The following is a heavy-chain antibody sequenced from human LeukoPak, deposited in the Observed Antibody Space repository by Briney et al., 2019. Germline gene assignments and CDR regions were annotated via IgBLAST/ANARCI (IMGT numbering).Heavy chain of an antibody. Sequence: GGSLRLSCVASGFTFDDYGMSWVRQAPGKGLEWVSGIIWNGVSTAYADSVKGRFTISRDNAKNSLYLQMNSLRAGDTALYYCAITTSSWPEYFQHWGQGTLVTVSS. CDR3: AITTSSWPEYFQH. V-gene: IGHV3-20*04. D-gene: IGHD6-13*01. J-gene: IGHJ1*01. CDR2: IIWNGVST. CDR1: GFTFDDYG.